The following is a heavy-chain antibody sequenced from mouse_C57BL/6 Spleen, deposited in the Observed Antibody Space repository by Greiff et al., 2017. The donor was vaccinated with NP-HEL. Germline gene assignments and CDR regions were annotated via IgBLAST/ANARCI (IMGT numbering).Heavy chain of an antibody. D-gene: IGHD1-1*01. CDR2: IYPGDGDT. Sequence: QVQLQQSGPELVKPGASVKISCKASGYAFSSSWMNWVKQRPGKGLEWIGRIYPGDGDTNYNGKFKGKATLTADKSSSTAYMQLSSLTSEDSAVYFCARSGTTVLGGFDYWGQGTTLTVSS. J-gene: IGHJ2*01. CDR1: GYAFSSSW. CDR3: ARSGTTVLGGFDY. V-gene: IGHV1-82*01.